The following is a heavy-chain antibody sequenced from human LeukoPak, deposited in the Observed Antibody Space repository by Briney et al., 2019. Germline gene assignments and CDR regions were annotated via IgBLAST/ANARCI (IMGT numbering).Heavy chain of an antibody. V-gene: IGHV3-NL1*01. CDR2: IYSGGST. J-gene: IGHJ6*03. D-gene: IGHD5-12*01. Sequence: GGSLRLSCAASGFTFSSYSMLWVRQAPGKGLEWVSVIYSGGSTYYADSVKGRFTISRDNSKNTLYLQMKSLRAEDTAVYYCAKGGGYEAQYYYYYLDVWGKGTTVTISS. CDR1: GFTFSSYS. CDR3: AKGGGYEAQYYYYYLDV.